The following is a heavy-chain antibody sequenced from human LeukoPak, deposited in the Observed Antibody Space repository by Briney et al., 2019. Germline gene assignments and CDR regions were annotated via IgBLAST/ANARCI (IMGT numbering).Heavy chain of an antibody. V-gene: IGHV1-69*05. J-gene: IGHJ6*03. CDR3: AGAGRYYDFWSGYPHYYMDV. D-gene: IGHD3-3*01. CDR1: GGTFSSYA. Sequence: SVKVSCKASGGTFSSYAISWVRQAPGQGLEWMGGIIPIFGTANYAQKFQGRVTITTDESTSTAYMELSSLRSEDTAVYYCAGAGRYYDFWSGYPHYYMDVWGKGPTVTVPS. CDR2: IIPIFGTA.